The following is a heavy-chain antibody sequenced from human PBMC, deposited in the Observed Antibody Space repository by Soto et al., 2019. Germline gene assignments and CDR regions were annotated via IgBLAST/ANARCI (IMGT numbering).Heavy chain of an antibody. CDR2: ISYDGSNA. CDR1: GFSFSTYA. CDR3: ARDGGGFGELLLNSYDAFDL. Sequence: QEQLVESGGGVVQPGTSLRLSCTASGFSFSTYAMYWVRQAPGKGLEWVAIISYDGSNAQYADSVKGRFTVARDNSKNTLYLQRNSLTAENTAVYYCARDGGGFGELLLNSYDAFDLWGQGKLVTVSS. V-gene: IGHV3-30*04. J-gene: IGHJ3*01. D-gene: IGHD3-10*01.